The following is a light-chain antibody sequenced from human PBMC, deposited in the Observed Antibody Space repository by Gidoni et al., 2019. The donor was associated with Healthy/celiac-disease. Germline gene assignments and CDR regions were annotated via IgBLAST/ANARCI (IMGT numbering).Light chain of an antibody. CDR3: QQYGSSPPKT. CDR2: GAS. CDR1: QSVSSSY. Sequence: EIVLTQSPGTLSLSPGERATLTCRASQSVSSSYLAWYQQKHGQAPRLLIYGASSRATGSPARFSGSGSGTDFTLTISRLEPEDFAVYYCQQYGSSPPKTFGQGTKVEIK. J-gene: IGKJ1*01. V-gene: IGKV3-20*01.